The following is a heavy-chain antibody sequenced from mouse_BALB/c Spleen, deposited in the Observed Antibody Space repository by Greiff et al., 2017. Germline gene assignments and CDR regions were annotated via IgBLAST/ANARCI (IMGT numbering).Heavy chain of an antibody. CDR3: AREDRYDGAWFAY. V-gene: IGHV1S56*01. CDR2: IYPGNVNT. D-gene: IGHD2-14*01. J-gene: IGHJ3*01. Sequence: VQLQQSGPELVKPGASVRISCKASGYTFTSYYIHWVKQRPGQGLEWIGWIYPGNVNTKYNEKFKGKATLTADKSSSTAYMQLSSLTSEDSAVYFCAREDRYDGAWFAYWGQGTLVTVSA. CDR1: GYTFTSYY.